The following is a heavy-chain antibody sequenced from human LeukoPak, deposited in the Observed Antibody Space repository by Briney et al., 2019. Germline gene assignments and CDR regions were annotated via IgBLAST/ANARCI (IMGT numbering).Heavy chain of an antibody. J-gene: IGHJ1*01. CDR1: GFTFSSYS. D-gene: IGHD4-17*01. CDR2: ISSSSRHI. V-gene: IGHV3-21*04. CDR3: VRDFSAVTTAYLHH. Sequence: GGSLRLSCAASGFTFSSYSMNWVRQAPGKGLEWVSSISSSSRHIYYADSVKGRFTIFRDDAKNSLFLQMDSLRVEDTAMYYCVRDFSAVTTAYLHHWGQGTLLTVSS.